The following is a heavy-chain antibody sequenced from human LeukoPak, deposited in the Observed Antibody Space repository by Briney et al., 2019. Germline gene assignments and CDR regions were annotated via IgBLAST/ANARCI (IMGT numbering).Heavy chain of an antibody. D-gene: IGHD1-26*01. V-gene: IGHV3-21*01. CDR3: ARDTNGSPYYFGY. CDR1: GFTFSSFW. J-gene: IGHJ4*02. CDR2: ISSSSSYI. Sequence: GGSLRLSCAVSGFTFSSFWMSWVRQAPGKGLEWVSSISSSSSYIYYADSVKGRFTISRDNAKNSLYLQMNSLRVEDTAVYYCARDTNGSPYYFGYWGQGTLVTVSS.